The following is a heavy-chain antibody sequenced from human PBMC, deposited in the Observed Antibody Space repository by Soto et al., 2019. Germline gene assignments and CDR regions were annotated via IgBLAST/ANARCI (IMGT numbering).Heavy chain of an antibody. CDR2: LYWDDEK. V-gene: IGHV2-5*02. CDR1: GFSLTTNGVG. D-gene: IGHD3-10*01. J-gene: IGHJ5*02. CDR3: GHRPESHYGYFPGQASLTDWFDP. Sequence: SGPTLVNPTQTLTLTCTFSGFSLTTNGVGVGWIRQPPGKAPEWLALLYWDDEKRYTPSLKSRLTITKDSSKNQVVLTMTNMDPVDTATYYCGHRPESHYGYFPGQASLTDWFDPWGQGTLGTVSS.